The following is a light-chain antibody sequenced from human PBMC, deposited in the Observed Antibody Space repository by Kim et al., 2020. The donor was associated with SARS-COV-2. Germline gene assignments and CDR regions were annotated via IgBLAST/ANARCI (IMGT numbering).Light chain of an antibody. V-gene: IGLV3-9*01. CDR1: NIGTKT. CDR3: QVWDGNTYV. J-gene: IGLJ1*01. CDR2: RDH. Sequence: SYELTQPLSVSVAPGQTASVSCGGDNIGTKTVHWYQQTPGQAPVLVIFRDHNRPSGIPERFSASKSMNTATLTISRAQVEDEADYYCQVWDGNTYVFGTG.